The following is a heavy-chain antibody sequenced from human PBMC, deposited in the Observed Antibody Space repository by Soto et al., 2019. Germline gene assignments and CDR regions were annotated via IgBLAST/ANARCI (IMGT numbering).Heavy chain of an antibody. CDR3: TTDYYIWGFDY. Sequence: EVQLVESGGGLVKPGGSLRLSCAASGFTFSNAWMSWVRQAPGKGLEWVGRIKSKTDGGTTDYAAPVKGRFTISRDDSNNTLYLQMNSLKTEDTAVYYSTTDYYIWGFDYWGQGTLVTVSP. J-gene: IGHJ4*02. D-gene: IGHD3-16*01. CDR1: GFTFSNAW. CDR2: IKSKTDGGTT. V-gene: IGHV3-15*01.